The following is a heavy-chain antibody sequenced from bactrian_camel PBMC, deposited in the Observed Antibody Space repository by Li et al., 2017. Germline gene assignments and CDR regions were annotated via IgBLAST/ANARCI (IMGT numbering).Heavy chain of an antibody. J-gene: IGHJ6*01. CDR1: GLTGSRYC. D-gene: IGHD2*01. Sequence: HVQLVESGGGSVQAGGSLRLSCATSGLTGSRYCIGWFRQPPGKKREALGSVYTGRSSIYYADFAKGRFTISQDNAKNTLYLQMNSLKPDDTAMYYCAADSAALVQGAPEATDFGYWGQGTQVTVS. CDR3: AADSAALVQGAPEATDFGY. V-gene: IGHV3-2*01. CDR2: VYTGRSSI.